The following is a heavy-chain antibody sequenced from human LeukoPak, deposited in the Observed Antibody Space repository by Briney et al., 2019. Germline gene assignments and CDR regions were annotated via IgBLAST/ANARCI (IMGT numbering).Heavy chain of an antibody. J-gene: IGHJ2*01. CDR2: ISGSGGST. CDR1: GFTFNSYA. CDR3: AKDPTTVTTGWYFDL. V-gene: IGHV3-23*01. D-gene: IGHD4-17*01. Sequence: GGSLRLSCAASGFTFNSYAMSWVRQAPGKGLEWVSAISGSGGSTYYADSAKGRFTISRDNSKNTLNLQMNSLRAEDTAVYYCAKDPTTVTTGWYFDLWGRGTLVTVSS.